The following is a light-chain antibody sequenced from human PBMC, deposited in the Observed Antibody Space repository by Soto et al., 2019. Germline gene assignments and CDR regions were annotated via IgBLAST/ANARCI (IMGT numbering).Light chain of an antibody. V-gene: IGLV2-14*01. CDR3: SSFTSINTWV. CDR2: EVS. Sequence: QSALTQPASVSGSPGQSITISCTGTSSDDGGYNYVSWYQQHPGKAPKLMIYEVSNRPSGVSNRFFGSKSGNTASLTISGLQTEDEADYYCSSFTSINTWVFGGGTKLTVL. CDR1: SSDDGGYNY. J-gene: IGLJ3*02.